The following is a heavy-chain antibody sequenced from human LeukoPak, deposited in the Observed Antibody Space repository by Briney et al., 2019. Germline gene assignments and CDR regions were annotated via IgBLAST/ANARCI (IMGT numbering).Heavy chain of an antibody. CDR1: GGSISTYS. J-gene: IGHJ3*02. D-gene: IGHD1-26*01. Sequence: PSETLSLTCTVSGGSISTYSWSWIRQPPGKGLEWIGYIYYSGNTNYNPSLKSRVTISVDTSKNQFSLKLSSVTAADTAVYYCAREEDSGSSLIWGQGTMVTVSS. V-gene: IGHV4-59*01. CDR3: AREEDSGSSLI. CDR2: IYYSGNT.